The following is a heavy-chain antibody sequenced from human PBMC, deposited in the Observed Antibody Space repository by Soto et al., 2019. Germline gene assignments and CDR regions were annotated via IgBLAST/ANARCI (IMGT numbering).Heavy chain of an antibody. Sequence: QVQLQESGPGLVEPSETLSLTCTVSGGSLTAYSWNWIRQPVGKGLEWIGRIDTSGKNNYIPSLKSRLTMSIDSFKHQFSLNLKFVTAADTAVYFCAKDESGAADIWGQGTMVTVS. CDR2: IDTSGKN. CDR1: GGSLTAYS. CDR3: AKDESGAADI. V-gene: IGHV4-4*07. D-gene: IGHD7-27*01. J-gene: IGHJ3*02.